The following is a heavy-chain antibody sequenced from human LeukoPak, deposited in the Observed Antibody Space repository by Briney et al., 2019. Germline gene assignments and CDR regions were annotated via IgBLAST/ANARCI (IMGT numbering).Heavy chain of an antibody. J-gene: IGHJ4*02. V-gene: IGHV4-39*01. CDR3: ARQGSGRSSDY. D-gene: IGHD1-26*01. Sequence: KTSETLSLTCSVSAGSISTSSFYWGWIRQPPGKGLEWIGSSYYSGSTYYCQSLKSRVTISVDTSKNQFSLKLSSVTAADTAVYYCARQGSGRSSDYWGEGTLVTVSS. CDR2: SYYSGST. CDR1: AGSISTSSFY.